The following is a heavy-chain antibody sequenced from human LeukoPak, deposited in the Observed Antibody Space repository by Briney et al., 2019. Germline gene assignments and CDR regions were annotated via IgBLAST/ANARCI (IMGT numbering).Heavy chain of an antibody. D-gene: IGHD3-22*01. CDR1: GFTVISSY. CDR2: IYSGSST. V-gene: IGHV3-66*01. J-gene: IGHJ4*02. CDR3: ARLGYYYDGTGYYYLSY. Sequence: GGSLSLSCAASGFTVISSYMSWVRQSPGKGLDWVAAIYSGSSTYYADSVKGRFTISRDSSRNTLYLQMNSLRAEDTAVYYCARLGYYYDGTGYYYLSYWGQGTLVTVSS.